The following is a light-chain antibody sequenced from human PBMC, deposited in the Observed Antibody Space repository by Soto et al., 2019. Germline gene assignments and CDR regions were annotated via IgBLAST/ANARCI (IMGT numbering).Light chain of an antibody. V-gene: IGKV3-11*01. CDR3: QQRSNWPSIT. J-gene: IGKJ5*01. CDR2: DAS. CDR1: QSVRIDY. Sequence: IVLRQSPDTLSLAPLQRATLSFMASQSVRIDYFACYQQKPGQAPRLLIYDASNRATGIPARFSGSGSGTDFTLTINSLEPEDSAVYYCQQRSNWPSITFGQGTRLEIK.